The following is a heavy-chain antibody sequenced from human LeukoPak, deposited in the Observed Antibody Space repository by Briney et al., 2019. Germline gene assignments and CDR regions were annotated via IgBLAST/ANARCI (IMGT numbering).Heavy chain of an antibody. CDR1: GFTVSSNY. J-gene: IGHJ3*02. D-gene: IGHD5-18*01. CDR2: IYSGGST. Sequence: PGGSLRPSCAASGFTVSSNYMSWVRQAPGKGLEWVSVIYSGGSTYYADSVKGRFTISRDNSKNTLYLQMNSLRAEDTAVYYCARDRAAMALDAFDIWGQGTMVTVSS. CDR3: ARDRAAMALDAFDI. V-gene: IGHV3-53*01.